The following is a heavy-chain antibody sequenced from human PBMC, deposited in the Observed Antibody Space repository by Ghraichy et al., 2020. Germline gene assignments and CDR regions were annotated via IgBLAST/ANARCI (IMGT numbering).Heavy chain of an antibody. Sequence: TLSLTCTVSGGSISSGAYYWSWIRQHPEKGLEWIGYIHYRGTTYYNPSLKSRVIISVDTSKNQFSLKVTSVTAADTAVYYCARAGPGIVAADDFDYWGQGTLVTVSS. V-gene: IGHV4-31*03. J-gene: IGHJ4*02. D-gene: IGHD6-13*01. CDR3: ARAGPGIVAADDFDY. CDR1: GGSISSGAYY. CDR2: IHYRGTT.